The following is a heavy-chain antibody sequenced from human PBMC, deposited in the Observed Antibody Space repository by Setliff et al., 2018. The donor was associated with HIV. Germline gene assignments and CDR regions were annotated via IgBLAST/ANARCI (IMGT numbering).Heavy chain of an antibody. D-gene: IGHD5-12*01. CDR1: GESFSGYY. Sequence: PETMSPTCAVYGESFSGYYWSWISQPPGEGLEWIGEINHRASTNYNPSLKSRVTISVDTSKKQFSLKLTSVTAADTAVYYCARGPKHSTSGDLEYWGQGTLVTVSS. V-gene: IGHV4-34*01. J-gene: IGHJ4*02. CDR2: INHRAST. CDR3: ARGPKHSTSGDLEY.